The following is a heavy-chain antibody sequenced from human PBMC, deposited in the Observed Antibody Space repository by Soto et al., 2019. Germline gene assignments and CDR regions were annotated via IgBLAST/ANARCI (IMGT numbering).Heavy chain of an antibody. CDR2: ISVFNGYA. Sequence: ASVKVCCKTCGYSVQNSGISGVRQAPGQGLEWMGWISVFNGYAHSAQKFQGRVIMTADTFTSTAYMELRGLRSDDTAMYYCSKNGTTWFASWGQGTPVTVSS. CDR3: SKNGTTWFAS. V-gene: IGHV1-18*01. J-gene: IGHJ5*01. CDR1: GYSVQNSG. D-gene: IGHD1-1*01.